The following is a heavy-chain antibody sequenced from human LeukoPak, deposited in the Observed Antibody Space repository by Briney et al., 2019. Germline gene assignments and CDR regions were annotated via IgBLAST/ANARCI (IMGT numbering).Heavy chain of an antibody. CDR3: ARTASGSYYYYMDV. V-gene: IGHV3-21*01. CDR2: ISSSSSYI. D-gene: IGHD1-26*01. J-gene: IGHJ6*03. CDR1: GFTFSSYS. Sequence: GGSLRLSCAASGFTFSSYSMNWVRQAPGKGLEWVSSISSSSSYIYYADSVKGRFTISRDNAKNSLYLQMNSLRAEDTAVYYCARTASGSYYYYMDVWRKGTTVTVTS.